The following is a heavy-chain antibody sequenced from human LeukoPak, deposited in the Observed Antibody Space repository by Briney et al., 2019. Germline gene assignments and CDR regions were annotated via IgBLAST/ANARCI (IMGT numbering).Heavy chain of an antibody. D-gene: IGHD2-15*01. CDR1: GFTFSSYW. Sequence: PGGSLRLSCAASGFTFSSYWMSWVRQAPGKGLEWVANIKQDGSEKYYVDSVKGRFTISRDNAKNSLYLQMNSLRAEDTAVYYCAKIGVVVAAPFDYWGQGTLVTVSS. CDR3: AKIGVVVAAPFDY. J-gene: IGHJ4*02. V-gene: IGHV3-7*03. CDR2: IKQDGSEK.